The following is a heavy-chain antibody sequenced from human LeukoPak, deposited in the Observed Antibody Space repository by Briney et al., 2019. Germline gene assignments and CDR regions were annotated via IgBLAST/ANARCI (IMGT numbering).Heavy chain of an antibody. Sequence: SETLCLTCAVCGGSFSGYYWSWIRQPPGKGLEWIGEINHSGSTNYNPSLKSRVTISVDTSKNQFSLKLSSVTAADTAVYYCARRGYCSSTSCYASGWFDPWGQGTLVTVSS. V-gene: IGHV4-34*01. J-gene: IGHJ5*02. D-gene: IGHD2-2*01. CDR3: ARRGYCSSTSCYASGWFDP. CDR1: GGSFSGYY. CDR2: INHSGST.